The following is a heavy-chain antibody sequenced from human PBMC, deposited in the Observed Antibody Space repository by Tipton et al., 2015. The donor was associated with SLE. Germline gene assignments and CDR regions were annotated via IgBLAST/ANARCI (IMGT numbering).Heavy chain of an antibody. CDR2: VFRGGST. CDR1: GGSISSSSYY. Sequence: TLSLTCTVSGGSISSSSYYWSWIRQPPGKGLEWIGEVFRGGSTNYSPSLESRVTITVDMSKNQFSLRLISVTAADTAVYYCARGCSSSTCEPFYFFGMDVWGQGTTVTVSS. J-gene: IGHJ6*02. CDR3: ARGCSSSTCEPFYFFGMDV. V-gene: IGHV4-39*07. D-gene: IGHD2-2*01.